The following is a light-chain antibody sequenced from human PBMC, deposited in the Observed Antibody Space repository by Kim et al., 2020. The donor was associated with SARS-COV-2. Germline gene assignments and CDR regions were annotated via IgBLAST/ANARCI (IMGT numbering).Light chain of an antibody. CDR2: DVS. CDR1: SSDIVDHND. Sequence: QCLASSSKGTSSDIVDHNDVAWYQQHPRNAPNLLIYDVSTRPAGVCNRFCGSKSGNTASLSISGLQAEDEADYSCSSYTSSSTYVFGTGTKVTVL. V-gene: IGLV2-14*03. J-gene: IGLJ1*01. CDR3: SSYTSSSTYV.